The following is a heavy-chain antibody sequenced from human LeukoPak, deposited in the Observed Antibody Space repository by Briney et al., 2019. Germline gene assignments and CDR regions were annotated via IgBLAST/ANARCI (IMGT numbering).Heavy chain of an antibody. J-gene: IGHJ4*02. D-gene: IGHD3-22*01. CDR1: GFTLSSYW. CDR3: ARDLYRIVVVPHYFDY. Sequence: PGGSLRLSCAASGFTLSSYWMRGVRQAPGEGREGVANIKKDGNEKYYVDSVKGRFTISRDNAKHSLYLQMNSLRAEDTAVYYCARDLYRIVVVPHYFDYWGQGTLVTVSS. CDR2: IKKDGNEK. V-gene: IGHV3-7*01.